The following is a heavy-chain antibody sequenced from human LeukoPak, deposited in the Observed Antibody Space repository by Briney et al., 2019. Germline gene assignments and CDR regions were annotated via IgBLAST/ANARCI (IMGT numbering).Heavy chain of an antibody. CDR3: ARGRGYFDC. CDR1: GGSFSGYY. CDR2: INHSGST. V-gene: IGHV4-34*01. Sequence: PSETLSLTCAVYGGSFSGYYWSWIRQPPGKGLEWIGEINHSGSTNYNPSLKSRVTISVDTSKNQFSLKLSSVTAADTAVYYCARGRGYFDCWGQGTLVTVSS. J-gene: IGHJ4*02.